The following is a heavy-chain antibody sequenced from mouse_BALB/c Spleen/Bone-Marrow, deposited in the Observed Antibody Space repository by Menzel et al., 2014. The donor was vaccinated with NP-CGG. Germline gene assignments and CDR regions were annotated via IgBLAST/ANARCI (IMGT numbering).Heavy chain of an antibody. CDR1: GYSFTIYW. D-gene: IGHD1-1*01. CDR3: TRFGSTYDWYFDV. V-gene: IGHV1-5*01. J-gene: IGHJ1*01. Sequence: VQLQQSGTVLARPGASVKMSCKASGYSFTIYWMHWVKQRPGQGLEWIGAIYPGNSDTSYNQKFKGKAKLTAVTSASTAYMELSSLTNEDSAVYYCTRFGSTYDWYFDVWGAGTTVTVSS. CDR2: IYPGNSDT.